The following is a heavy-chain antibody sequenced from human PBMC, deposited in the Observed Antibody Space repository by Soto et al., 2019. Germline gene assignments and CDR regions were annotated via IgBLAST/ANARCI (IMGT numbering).Heavy chain of an antibody. V-gene: IGHV3-30-3*01. CDR2: ISYDGSNK. CDR3: ASLMDYGGYYFDY. Sequence: QVQLVESGGGVVQPGRSLRLSCAASGFTFSSYAMHWVRQAPGKGLEWVAVISYDGSNKYYADSVKGRFTISRDNSKNTLYLQMNSLRAEDTAVYYCASLMDYGGYYFDYWGQGTLVNVSS. D-gene: IGHD4-17*01. CDR1: GFTFSSYA. J-gene: IGHJ4*02.